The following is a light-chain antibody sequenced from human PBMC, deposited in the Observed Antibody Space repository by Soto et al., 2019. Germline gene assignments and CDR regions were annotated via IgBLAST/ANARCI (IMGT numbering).Light chain of an antibody. CDR3: QQDWT. Sequence: EIVMTQSPATLSLSPGERATLSCRASQSVSSSYLSWYQQKPGQAPRLLIYGASTRATGIPARFSGSGSGTDITLTISSLQPEDFAVYYCQQDWTFGPGTKVDIK. CDR2: GAS. J-gene: IGKJ3*01. CDR1: QSVSSSY. V-gene: IGKV3D-7*01.